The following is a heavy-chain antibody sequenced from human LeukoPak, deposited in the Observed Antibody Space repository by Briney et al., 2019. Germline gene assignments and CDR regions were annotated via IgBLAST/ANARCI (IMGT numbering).Heavy chain of an antibody. Sequence: ASVKVSCKASGGTFSSYAISWVRQAPGQGLEWMGGIIPIFGTANYAQKFQGRVTITADKSTSTAYMELSSLRSEDTAVYYCASTVLGLLLHNWFDPWGQGTLVTVSS. CDR2: IIPIFGTA. CDR3: ASTVLGLLLHNWFDP. V-gene: IGHV1-69*06. J-gene: IGHJ5*02. CDR1: GGTFSSYA. D-gene: IGHD2-15*01.